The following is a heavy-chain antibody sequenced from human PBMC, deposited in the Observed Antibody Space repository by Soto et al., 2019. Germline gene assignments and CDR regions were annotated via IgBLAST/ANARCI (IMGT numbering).Heavy chain of an antibody. CDR2: INHSGST. Sequence: SETLSLTCAVYGGSFSGYYWSWIRQPPGKGLDWIGEINHSGSTNYNPSLKSRVTISVDTSKNQFSLKLSSVTAADTAVYYCARGQGSSGWYFNYYYYGMDVWGQGTTVTVSS. J-gene: IGHJ6*02. CDR1: GGSFSGYY. CDR3: ARGQGSSGWYFNYYYYGMDV. D-gene: IGHD6-19*01. V-gene: IGHV4-34*01.